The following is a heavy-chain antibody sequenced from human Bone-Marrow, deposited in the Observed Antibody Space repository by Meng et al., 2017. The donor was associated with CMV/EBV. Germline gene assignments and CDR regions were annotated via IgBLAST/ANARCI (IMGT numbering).Heavy chain of an antibody. CDR2: ISAYNGNT. CDR3: ARETRGITMIVEVTLGNYGMDV. CDR1: GYTFTSYG. D-gene: IGHD3-22*01. J-gene: IGHJ6*02. Sequence: ASVKVSCKASGYTFTSYGISWVRQAPGQGLEWMGWISAYNGNTNYAQKLQGRVTMTTDTSTSTAYMELRSLRSDDTAVYYCARETRGITMIVEVTLGNYGMDVWGQGTTVTVSS. V-gene: IGHV1-18*01.